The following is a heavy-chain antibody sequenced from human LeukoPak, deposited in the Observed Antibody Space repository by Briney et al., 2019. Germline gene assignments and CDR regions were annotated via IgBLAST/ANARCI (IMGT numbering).Heavy chain of an antibody. Sequence: SETLSLTCTVSGGSISSSSSYWDWISQPPGDGLEWIGRISYSGSSYYNPSLKSRVTISVDTSNTQFSLKLSSVTAADTAVYYCARRGSWSYFDSWGQGTLVTVSS. D-gene: IGHD6-13*01. CDR1: GGSISSSSSY. V-gene: IGHV4-39*01. CDR2: ISYSGSS. J-gene: IGHJ4*02. CDR3: ARRGSWSYFDS.